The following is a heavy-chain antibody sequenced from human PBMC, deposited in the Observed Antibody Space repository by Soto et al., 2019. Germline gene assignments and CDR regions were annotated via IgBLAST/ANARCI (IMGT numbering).Heavy chain of an antibody. CDR1: GFTFSSYA. V-gene: IGHV3-23*01. J-gene: IGHJ3*02. Sequence: GGSLRLSCAASGFTFSSYAMSWVRQAPGRGLECVSTISGSGGSTYYADSVKGRFTISRDNSKNTLYLQMNSLRAEDTAVYYCAHGIGAAAGKDDAFDIWGQGTMVTVSS. CDR2: ISGSGGST. D-gene: IGHD6-13*01. CDR3: AHGIGAAAGKDDAFDI.